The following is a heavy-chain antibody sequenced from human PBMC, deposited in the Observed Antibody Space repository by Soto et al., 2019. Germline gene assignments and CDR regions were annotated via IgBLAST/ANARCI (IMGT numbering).Heavy chain of an antibody. D-gene: IGHD3-22*01. Sequence: XGSLRLSCAASGFTFSSYEMNWVRQAPGKGLEWVSYISSSGSTIYYADSVKGRFTISRDNAKNSLYLQMNSLRAEDTAVYYCARDPHYYDSSGYYDYFDYWGQGPLVTVSS. V-gene: IGHV3-48*03. CDR2: ISSSGSTI. CDR1: GFTFSSYE. J-gene: IGHJ4*02. CDR3: ARDPHYYDSSGYYDYFDY.